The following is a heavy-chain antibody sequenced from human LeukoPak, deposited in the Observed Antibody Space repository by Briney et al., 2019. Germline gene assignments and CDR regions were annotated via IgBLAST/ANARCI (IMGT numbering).Heavy chain of an antibody. CDR2: IYYSGST. Sequence: PSETLSLTCTVSGGSISSSSYYWGWIRQPPGKGLEWFGSIYYSGSTYYNPSLKSRVTISVDTSKNQFSLKLSSVTAADTAVYYCARHGAGGDYDAFDIWGQGTMVTVSS. CDR3: ARHGAGGDYDAFDI. V-gene: IGHV4-39*01. J-gene: IGHJ3*02. CDR1: GGSISSSSYY. D-gene: IGHD4-17*01.